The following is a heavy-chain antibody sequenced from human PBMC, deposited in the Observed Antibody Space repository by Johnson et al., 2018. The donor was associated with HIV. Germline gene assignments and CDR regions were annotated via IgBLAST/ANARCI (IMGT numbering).Heavy chain of an antibody. CDR1: GFTFSSYA. CDR3: ARYCGGGCYPHYDALDL. Sequence: QVQLVESGGGVVQTGGSLRLSCAASGFTFSSYAMHWVRQAPGTGLDWVAVLSSDGISGYYSGSVKGRFTISRDNSNNTLYLQMNSLKAEDTAVYYCARYCGGGCYPHYDALDLWGQGTMVTVSS. J-gene: IGHJ3*01. D-gene: IGHD2-21*01. CDR2: LSSDGISG. V-gene: IGHV3-30*01.